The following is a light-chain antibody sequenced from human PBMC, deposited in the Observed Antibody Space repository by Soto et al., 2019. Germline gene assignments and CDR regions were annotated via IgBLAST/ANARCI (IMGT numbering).Light chain of an antibody. CDR2: GAS. Sequence: EIVLTQSPCTLSVSPGERATLSCRASESLSSIYLAWYQQKPGQPPRLLIYGASSRATGIPDRFSGSGSGTDFTLTISRLEPEDFAVYYCQQYGRSPKTFGQGTKV. CDR3: QQYGRSPKT. CDR1: ESLSSIY. J-gene: IGKJ1*01. V-gene: IGKV3-20*01.